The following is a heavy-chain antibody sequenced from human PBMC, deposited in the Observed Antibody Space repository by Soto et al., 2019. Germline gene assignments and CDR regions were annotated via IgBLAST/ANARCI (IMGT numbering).Heavy chain of an antibody. CDR1: GGSISSYY. J-gene: IGHJ6*02. D-gene: IGHD3-10*01. Sequence: SETLSLTCTVSGGSISSYYWSWIRQPPGKGLEWIGYIYYSGSTNYNPSLKSRVTISVDTSKNQFSLKLSSVTAADTAVYYCARGGYYGSGSYDSGYYYYGMDVWGQGTTVTVSS. CDR3: ARGGYYGSGSYDSGYYYYGMDV. CDR2: IYYSGST. V-gene: IGHV4-59*01.